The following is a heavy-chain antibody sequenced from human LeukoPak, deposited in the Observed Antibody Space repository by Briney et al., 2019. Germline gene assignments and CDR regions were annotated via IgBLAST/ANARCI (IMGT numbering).Heavy chain of an antibody. CDR3: ARTGILGFDY. Sequence: PSETLSLTCTVSGGSISSYYWSWIRQPPGKGLEGIGYIYYSGSTNYNPSLKSRVTISVDTSKNQFSLKLSSVTAADTAVYYCARTGILGFDYWGQGTLVTVSS. D-gene: IGHD3-10*01. CDR2: IYYSGST. J-gene: IGHJ4*02. CDR1: GGSISSYY. V-gene: IGHV4-59*08.